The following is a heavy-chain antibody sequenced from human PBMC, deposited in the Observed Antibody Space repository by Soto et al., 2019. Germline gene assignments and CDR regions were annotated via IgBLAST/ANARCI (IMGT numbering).Heavy chain of an antibody. J-gene: IGHJ5*02. Sequence: SETLSLTCTVSGGSISSGGYYWSWIRQPPGKGLEWIGYIYYSGSTNYNPSLKSRVTISVDTSKNQFSLKLSSVTAADTAVYYCARSKWLVNWFDPWGQGTLVTVSS. CDR1: GGSISSGGYY. D-gene: IGHD5-18*01. CDR3: ARSKWLVNWFDP. V-gene: IGHV4-61*08. CDR2: IYYSGST.